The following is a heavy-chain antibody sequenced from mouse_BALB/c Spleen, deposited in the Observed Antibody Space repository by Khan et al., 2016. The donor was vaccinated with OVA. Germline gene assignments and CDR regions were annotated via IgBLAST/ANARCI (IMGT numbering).Heavy chain of an antibody. CDR2: IWGGGST. V-gene: IGHV2-6-5*01. CDR3: AKGVWSYYYALDY. J-gene: IGHJ4*01. Sequence: QVQLKESGPGLVAPSQSLSITCTVSGFSLTDYGVSWIRQPPGKGLEWLGVIWGGGSTYYNSALKSRLSISKDNSKSQVFLKMSSLQTDDSAMYYCAKGVWSYYYALDYWGQGTSVTVSS. CDR1: GFSLTDYG.